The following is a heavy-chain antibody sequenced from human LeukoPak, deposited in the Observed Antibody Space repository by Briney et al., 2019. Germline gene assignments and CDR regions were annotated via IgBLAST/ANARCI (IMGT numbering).Heavy chain of an antibody. Sequence: ASVKVSCKASGYTFTSYDINWVRQATGQGLEWMGWMNSNSGNTGYAQKFQGRVTMTRNTSISTAYMELSSLRSEDTAVYYCARGRGSGNYSWDYYYMDVWGKGTTVTVSS. D-gene: IGHD3-10*01. CDR2: MNSNSGNT. V-gene: IGHV1-8*01. J-gene: IGHJ6*03. CDR1: GYTFTSYD. CDR3: ARGRGSGNYSWDYYYMDV.